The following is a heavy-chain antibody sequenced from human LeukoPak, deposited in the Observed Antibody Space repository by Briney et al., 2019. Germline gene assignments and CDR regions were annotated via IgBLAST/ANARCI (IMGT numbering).Heavy chain of an antibody. J-gene: IGHJ4*02. D-gene: IGHD6-13*01. V-gene: IGHV5-51*01. CDR2: IYPGDSDT. CDR3: AQSSSSSGFDY. Sequence: GGSLRLSCVASGFTFSSYWMTWVRQAPGKGLEWMGIIYPGDSDTRYIPSFQGQVTISADKSISTAYLQWSSLKASDTAMYYCAQSSSSSGFDYWGQGTLVTVSS. CDR1: GFTFSSYW.